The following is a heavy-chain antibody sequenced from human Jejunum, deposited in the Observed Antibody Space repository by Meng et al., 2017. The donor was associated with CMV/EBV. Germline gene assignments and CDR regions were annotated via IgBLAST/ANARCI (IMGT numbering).Heavy chain of an antibody. CDR2: IAYDGRNK. CDR3: ARGNIGGSSWFKVFDY. Sequence: QPGGSRRLPCATSGFISSRDGMHLVRQAPGKGLEWVAPIAYDGRNKDDTDSVKGRFTISRDNSNNPLYLQMNSRRAEDTAVYYCARGNIGGSSWFKVFDYWGQGTLVTVSS. D-gene: IGHD6-13*01. V-gene: IGHV3-30*19. J-gene: IGHJ4*02. CDR1: GFISSRDG.